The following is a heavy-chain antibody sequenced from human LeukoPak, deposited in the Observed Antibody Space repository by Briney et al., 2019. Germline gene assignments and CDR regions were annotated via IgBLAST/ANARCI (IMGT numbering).Heavy chain of an antibody. CDR2: ISSSGSTI. J-gene: IGHJ4*02. CDR1: GFTFSSYE. V-gene: IGHV3-48*03. Sequence: GGSLRLSCAASGFTFSSYEMNWVRQAPGKGLEWVSYISSSGSTIYYADSVKGRFTISRDNSKNTLYLQMNSLRAEDTAVYYCAKDHSSGVYASYYYDSSGYYNDYWGQGTLVTVSS. D-gene: IGHD3-22*01. CDR3: AKDHSSGVYASYYYDSSGYYNDY.